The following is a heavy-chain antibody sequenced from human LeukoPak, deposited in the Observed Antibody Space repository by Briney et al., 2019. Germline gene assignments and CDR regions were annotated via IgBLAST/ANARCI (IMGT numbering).Heavy chain of an antibody. V-gene: IGHV3-69-1*01. D-gene: IGHD1-26*01. CDR3: ARDHHSGNYGYNFDY. CDR1: GFTFSDCY. J-gene: IGHJ4*02. Sequence: GGSLRLSCAASGFTFSDCYMSWIRQAPGKGPEWVSSITSGRTTYYADSVKGRFTISNDNAKNSLYLQMNSLRAEDTAVYYCARDHHSGNYGYNFDYWGQGTLVTVSS. CDR2: ITSGRTT.